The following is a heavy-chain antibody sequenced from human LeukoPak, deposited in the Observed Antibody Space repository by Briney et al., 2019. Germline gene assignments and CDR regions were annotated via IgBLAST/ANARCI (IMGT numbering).Heavy chain of an antibody. CDR3: ARDPDGDYDFDY. Sequence: GGSLRLSCAISGFSISDYGVNWVRRAPGKGLEWLSHSNSNGGVISYADSVKGRFTISRDTAKNSLYLQMNSLRVEDTAIYYCARDPDGDYDFDYWGQGTLVTVSP. V-gene: IGHV3-48*01. CDR2: SNSNGGVI. CDR1: GFSISDYG. D-gene: IGHD4-17*01. J-gene: IGHJ4*02.